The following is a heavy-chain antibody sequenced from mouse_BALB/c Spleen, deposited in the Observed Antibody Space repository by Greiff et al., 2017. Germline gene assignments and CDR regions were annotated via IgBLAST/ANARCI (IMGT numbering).Heavy chain of an antibody. CDR3: ALYYGSSWFAY. CDR2: IDPENGNT. D-gene: IGHD2-2*01. Sequence: VQLQQSGAELVRPGAFVKLSCKASGFNIKDYYMHWVQQRPEQGLEWIGWIDPENGNTIYDPKFQGKASITADTSSNTAYLQLSSLTSEDTAVYYCALYYGSSWFAYWGQGTLVTVSA. CDR1: GFNIKDYY. J-gene: IGHJ3*01. V-gene: IGHV14-1*02.